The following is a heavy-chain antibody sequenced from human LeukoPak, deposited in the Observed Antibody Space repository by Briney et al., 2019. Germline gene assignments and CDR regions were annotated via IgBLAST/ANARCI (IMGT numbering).Heavy chain of an antibody. Sequence: GGSLRLSCAASAFSLNAYNMNWVRQAPGKGLEWVSSISSSSSYIYYADSVKGRFTISRDNAKNSLYLQMNSLRAEDTAVYYCARGLAVAGLGGPSPTTTYYYYYYMDVWGKGTTVTVSS. CDR1: AFSLNAYN. CDR2: ISSSSSYI. V-gene: IGHV3-21*01. D-gene: IGHD6-19*01. J-gene: IGHJ6*03. CDR3: ARGLAVAGLGGPSPTTTYYYYYYMDV.